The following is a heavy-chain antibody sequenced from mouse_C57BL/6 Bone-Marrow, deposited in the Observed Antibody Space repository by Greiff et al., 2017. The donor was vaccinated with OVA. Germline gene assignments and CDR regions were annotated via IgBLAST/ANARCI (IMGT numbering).Heavy chain of an antibody. V-gene: IGHV7-1*01. CDR3: ARDANYYGSSHYYAMDY. CDR1: GFTFSDFY. Sequence: EVQVVESGGGLVQSGRSLRLSCATSGFTFSDFYMEWVRQAPGKGLEWIAASRNKANDYTTEYSASVKGRFIVSRDTSQSILYLQMNALRAEDTAIYYCARDANYYGSSHYYAMDYWGQGTSVAVSS. CDR2: SRNKANDYTT. J-gene: IGHJ4*01. D-gene: IGHD1-1*01.